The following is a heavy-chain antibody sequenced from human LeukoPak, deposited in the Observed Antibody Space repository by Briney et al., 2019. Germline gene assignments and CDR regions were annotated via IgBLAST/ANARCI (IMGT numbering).Heavy chain of an antibody. Sequence: ETLSLTCAVYGGSFSGYYWSWVRQAPGKGLEWVANINQDGSEKNYVDSVKGRFAISRDNAKNSLYLQINSLRAEDTAVYYCARVLHKRNYDSSDYYGFWGQGTLVTVSS. J-gene: IGHJ4*02. CDR2: INQDGSEK. CDR3: ARVLHKRNYDSSDYYGF. V-gene: IGHV3-7*04. D-gene: IGHD3-22*01. CDR1: GGSFSGYY.